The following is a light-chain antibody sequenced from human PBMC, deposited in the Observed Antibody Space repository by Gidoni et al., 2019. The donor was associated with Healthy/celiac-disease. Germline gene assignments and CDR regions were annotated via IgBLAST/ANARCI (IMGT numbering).Light chain of an antibody. J-gene: IGKJ1*01. CDR3: MQARQTPRT. CDR1: QSLLHSNGYNF. CDR2: LGS. V-gene: IGKV2-28*01. Sequence: DIVMTQSSLSLPVTPGEPASISCRSSQSLLHSNGYNFLDWYLQKPGQDPQILIYLGSNRASGVPERFSGSGSGTYFTLKIIRVEAEDVGVYYCMQARQTPRTFGQGTKVEIK.